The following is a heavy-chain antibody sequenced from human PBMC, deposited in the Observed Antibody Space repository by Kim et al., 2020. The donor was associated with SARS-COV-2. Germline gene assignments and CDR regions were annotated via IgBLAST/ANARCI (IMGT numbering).Heavy chain of an antibody. CDR2: IIPIFGTA. CDR1: GGTFSSYA. J-gene: IGHJ3*02. Sequence: SVKVSCKASGGTFSSYAISWVRQAPGQGLEWMGGIIPIFGTANYAQKFQGRVTITADESTSTAYMELSSLRSEDTAVYYCARPPTDWLLYDAFDIWGQGTMVTVSS. D-gene: IGHD3-9*01. V-gene: IGHV1-69*13. CDR3: ARPPTDWLLYDAFDI.